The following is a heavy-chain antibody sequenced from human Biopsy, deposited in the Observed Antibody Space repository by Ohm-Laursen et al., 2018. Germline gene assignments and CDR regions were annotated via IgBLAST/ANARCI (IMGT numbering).Heavy chain of an antibody. CDR1: GGYINNYY. D-gene: IGHD3-22*01. CDR2: IYPGGST. CDR3: ASVVLGPTNDAFDL. V-gene: IGHV4-4*07. Sequence: GTLSLTCPVSGGYINNYYWSRIRQPAGKGLEWIGRIYPGGSTNYNPSLKSRVTMSVDKSKKQLSLRLGSVTSADTAMYYCASVVLGPTNDAFDLWGQGTMVGVSS. J-gene: IGHJ3*01.